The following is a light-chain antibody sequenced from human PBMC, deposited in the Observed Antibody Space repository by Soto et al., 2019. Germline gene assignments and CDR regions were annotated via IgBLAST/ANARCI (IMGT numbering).Light chain of an antibody. J-gene: IGLJ2*01. CDR1: SSDIGNYNL. V-gene: IGLV2-23*01. Sequence: QSALTQPASVSGSPRQSITISCTGTSSDIGNYNLVSWYQQHPDKAPKLMIYEGSKRPSGVSNRFSGSKSGNTASLTLSGLQAEDEADYYCCSYAGGSTWVFGGGTKLTVL. CDR2: EGS. CDR3: CSYAGGSTWV.